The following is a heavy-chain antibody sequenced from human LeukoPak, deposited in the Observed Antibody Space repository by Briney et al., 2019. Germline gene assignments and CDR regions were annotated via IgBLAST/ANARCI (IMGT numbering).Heavy chain of an antibody. CDR2: ISGSGGST. CDR3: AKGLSFSAAPPVY. J-gene: IGHJ4*02. V-gene: IGHV3-23*01. CDR1: GGSISSYY. Sequence: HPSETLSLTCTVSGGSISSYYWSWVRQAPGKGLEWVSAISGSGGSTYYADSVKGRFTISRDNSKNTLYLQMNSLRAEDTAVYYCAKGLSFSAAPPVYWGQGTLVTVSS. D-gene: IGHD6-6*01.